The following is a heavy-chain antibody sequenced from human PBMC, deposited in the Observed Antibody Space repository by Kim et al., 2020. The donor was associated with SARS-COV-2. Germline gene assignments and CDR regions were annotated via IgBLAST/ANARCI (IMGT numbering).Heavy chain of an antibody. V-gene: IGHV3-30*03. CDR2: ISYDGSSQ. Sequence: GGSLRLSCVASGFTFNTYAMHWVRQAPGKGLEWVAVISYDGSSQYFAGSVKGRFTISREDSKNTVFLQMNNLRPEDTAVYYCARFGDLLSFDYWGQGTLVTVSS. D-gene: IGHD3-10*01. CDR3: ARFGDLLSFDY. CDR1: GFTFNTYA. J-gene: IGHJ4*02.